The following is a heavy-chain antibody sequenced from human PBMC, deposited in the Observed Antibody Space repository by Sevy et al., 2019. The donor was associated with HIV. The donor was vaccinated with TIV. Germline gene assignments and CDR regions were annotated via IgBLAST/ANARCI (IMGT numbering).Heavy chain of an antibody. Sequence: ASVKVSCKASGGTFSSYAISWVRQAPGQGLEWMGGIIPIFGTANYAQKFQGRVTITADESTGTAYMELSSLRSEDTAVYYCARVGAYCSSTSCQYPRSYYYYGMDVWGQGTTVTVSS. J-gene: IGHJ6*02. CDR3: ARVGAYCSSTSCQYPRSYYYYGMDV. CDR2: IIPIFGTA. D-gene: IGHD2-2*01. CDR1: GGTFSSYA. V-gene: IGHV1-69*13.